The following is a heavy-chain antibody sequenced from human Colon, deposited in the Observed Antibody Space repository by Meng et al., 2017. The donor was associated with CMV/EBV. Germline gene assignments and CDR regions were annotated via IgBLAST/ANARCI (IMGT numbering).Heavy chain of an antibody. CDR1: ESTCTANH. CDR2: IDPQDGGT. J-gene: IGHJ4*02. Sequence: KNPGASVHVPCKTSESTCTANHLPWLLQAPGKGLEWMGCIDPQDGGTYFAQKFQDRVTLTRDTSITTAYMELSGLTSDDTAIYYCVRESWYFNFWGEGTLVTVSS. D-gene: IGHD6-13*01. CDR3: VRESWYFNF. V-gene: IGHV1-2*02.